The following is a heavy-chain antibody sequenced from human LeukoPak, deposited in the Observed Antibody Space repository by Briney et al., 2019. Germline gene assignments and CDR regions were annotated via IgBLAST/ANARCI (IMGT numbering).Heavy chain of an antibody. J-gene: IGHJ4*02. Sequence: PGGTLRLSCAASGFTFSSYGMSWVRQAPGKGLEWVSGISGSGGSTYYADSVRGRFTISRDNSKNTMYLQMNSLRAEDTAVYYCAKGQWGQRIQLWFRGQLFDYWGQGTLVTVSS. CDR2: ISGSGGST. CDR3: AKGQWGQRIQLWFRGQLFDY. CDR1: GFTFSSYG. D-gene: IGHD5-18*01. V-gene: IGHV3-23*01.